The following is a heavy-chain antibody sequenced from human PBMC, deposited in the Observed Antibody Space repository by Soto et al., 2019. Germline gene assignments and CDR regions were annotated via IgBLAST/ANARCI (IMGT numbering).Heavy chain of an antibody. D-gene: IGHD2-15*01. J-gene: IGHJ6*03. V-gene: IGHV3-74*01. CDR3: ARGGYCSGGSCYSNYYMDV. CDR1: GFTFSNYW. CDR2: INSDGSSR. Sequence: GGSLRLSCAASGFTFSNYWMHWVRQAPGKGLVWVSRINSDGSSRSYADAVKGRFTISRDNAKNTLYLQMNSLRAEDTAVYYCARGGYCSGGSCYSNYYMDVWGKGTTVTVSS.